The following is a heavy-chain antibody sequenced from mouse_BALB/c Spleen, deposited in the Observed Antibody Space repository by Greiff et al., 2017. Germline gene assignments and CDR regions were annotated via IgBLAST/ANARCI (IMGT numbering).Heavy chain of an antibody. Sequence: QVQLKQSGAELAKPGASVKMSCKASGYTFTSYWMHWVNQRPGQGLEWIGYINPSTGYTEYNQKFKDKATLTADKSSSTAYMQLSSLTSEDSAVYYCARSGYCEGSYYAMDYWGQGTSVTVSA. CDR3: ARSGYCEGSYYAMDY. CDR1: GYTFTSYW. D-gene: IGHD2-3*01. CDR2: INPSTGYT. J-gene: IGHJ4*01. V-gene: IGHV1-7*01.